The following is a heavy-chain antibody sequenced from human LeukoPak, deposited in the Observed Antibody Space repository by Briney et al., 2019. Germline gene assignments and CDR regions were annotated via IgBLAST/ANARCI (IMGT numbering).Heavy chain of an antibody. Sequence: GASVKVSCKAPGYTFTTYVLNSVPQAPGQGFEWMGFINTYTRNPTYAQAFTGRFVFSLDTSVGTAYLQISTLKAEDTAVYYCARQVGTASSHDFGHWGQGTLVTVSS. CDR3: ARQVGTASSHDFGH. J-gene: IGHJ4*02. V-gene: IGHV7-4-1*02. CDR2: INTYTRNP. CDR1: GYTFTTYV. D-gene: IGHD2-21*02.